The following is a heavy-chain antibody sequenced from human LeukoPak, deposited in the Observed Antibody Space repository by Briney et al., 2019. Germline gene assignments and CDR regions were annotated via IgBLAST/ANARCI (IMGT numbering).Heavy chain of an antibody. Sequence: PGGSLRLSXAASGFTFSSYAMSWVRQAPGKGLEWVSAISGSGGSTYYADSVKGRFTISRDNSKNTLYLQMNSLRAEDTAVYYCAKENDFWSGYSHYMDVWGKGTTVTVSS. V-gene: IGHV3-23*01. J-gene: IGHJ6*03. CDR3: AKENDFWSGYSHYMDV. D-gene: IGHD3-3*01. CDR1: GFTFSSYA. CDR2: ISGSGGST.